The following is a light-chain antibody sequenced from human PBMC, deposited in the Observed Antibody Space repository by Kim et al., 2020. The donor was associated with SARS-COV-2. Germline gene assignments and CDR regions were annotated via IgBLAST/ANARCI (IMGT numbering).Light chain of an antibody. Sequence: DIQMTQSPPSLFASVGDRVTITCLASQDIRKYVNWYQQQSGKAPKIMISEASNLETGVPSRFSGSGSGTDFTLTISSLQPEDIATYFCQQFDDLPHTFGQGTKLEI. J-gene: IGKJ2*01. V-gene: IGKV1-33*01. CDR3: QQFDDLPHT. CDR1: QDIRKY. CDR2: EAS.